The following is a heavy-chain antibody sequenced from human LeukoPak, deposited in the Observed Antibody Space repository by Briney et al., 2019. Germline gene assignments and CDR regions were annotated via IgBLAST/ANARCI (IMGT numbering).Heavy chain of an antibody. D-gene: IGHD2-15*01. CDR2: IWNDGSNK. Sequence: GGSLRLTCAASGCTFSSYGMHWVRQAPGKGLEWVAVIWNDGSNKYYADSVKGRFTISRDNSKNTLYLQMNSMRAEDTAVYYCAKGGWYSVKGDFDYWGQGTLVTVSS. CDR1: GCTFSSYG. J-gene: IGHJ4*02. V-gene: IGHV3-33*06. CDR3: AKGGWYSVKGDFDY.